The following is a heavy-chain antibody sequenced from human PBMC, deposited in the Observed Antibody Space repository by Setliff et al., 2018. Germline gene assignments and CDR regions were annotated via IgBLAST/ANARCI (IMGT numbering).Heavy chain of an antibody. CDR2: ISNSGIT. Sequence: SETLSLTCTVSNGSINDYSWTWIRQPPGKGLEWIGYISNSGITKYNPALKGRVSISLDTSNNQFSLRLSSVTAADTALYYCARDTRIGDYYYYYGMDVWGQGTTVTVSS. CDR3: ARDTRIGDYYYYYGMDV. CDR1: NGSINDYS. V-gene: IGHV4-59*01. J-gene: IGHJ6*02. D-gene: IGHD2-15*01.